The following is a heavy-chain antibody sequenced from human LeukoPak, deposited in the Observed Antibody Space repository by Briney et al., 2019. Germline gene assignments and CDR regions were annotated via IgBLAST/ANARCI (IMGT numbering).Heavy chain of an antibody. D-gene: IGHD5-18*01. J-gene: IGHJ4*02. CDR1: GFTLSSHS. V-gene: IGHV3-21*01. Sequence: GGSLRLSCAASGFTLSSHSMNWVRQAPGKGLEWVSSISSSSSYIYYADSVKGRFTISRDNAKNSLYLQMNSLRAEDTAVYYCAKNLRGYSYEYYFDYWGQGTLVTVSS. CDR2: ISSSSSYI. CDR3: AKNLRGYSYEYYFDY.